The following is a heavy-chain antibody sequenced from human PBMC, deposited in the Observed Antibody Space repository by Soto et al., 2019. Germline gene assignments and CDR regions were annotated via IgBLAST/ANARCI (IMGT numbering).Heavy chain of an antibody. Sequence: QVQLVESGGGVVQPGGSLRLSCSVSGFSLTNYAMHWVRQAPGKGLEWVAAISYDGVNKFYTDSVKGRVTISRDDSNNPLDMHSLTIDDTAVYFCARGSGPYYYYCLDIWGQGTAVTVSS. CDR3: ARGSGPYYYYCLDI. V-gene: IGHV3-30-3*01. J-gene: IGHJ6*02. CDR1: GFSLTNYA. CDR2: ISYDGVNK.